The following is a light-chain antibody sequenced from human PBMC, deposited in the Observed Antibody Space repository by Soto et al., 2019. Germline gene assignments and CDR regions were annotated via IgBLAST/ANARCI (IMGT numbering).Light chain of an antibody. J-gene: IGKJ1*01. Sequence: EIVLTQSPGTLSLSPGERATLSCRASQSVTSNNLAWYQQKPGQAPSLLIFGASSRATGDTDRFSGSGSGTDFTLTIADLEPEDSAVYYCQQYGSSPWTFGQGTKVEIK. CDR1: QSVTSNN. CDR3: QQYGSSPWT. CDR2: GAS. V-gene: IGKV3-20*01.